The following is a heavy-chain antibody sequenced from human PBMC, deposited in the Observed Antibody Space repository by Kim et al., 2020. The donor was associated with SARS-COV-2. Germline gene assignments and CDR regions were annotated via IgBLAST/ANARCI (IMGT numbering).Heavy chain of an antibody. V-gene: IGHV4-59*13. CDR2: IYYSGST. J-gene: IGHJ4*02. Sequence: SETLSLTCTVSGGSISSYYWSWIRQPPGKGLEWIGYIYYSGSTNYNPSLKSRVTISVDTSKNQFSLKLSSVTAADTAVYYCARESNYGLFDYWGQGTLVTVSS. CDR1: GGSISSYY. CDR3: ARESNYGLFDY. D-gene: IGHD3-10*01.